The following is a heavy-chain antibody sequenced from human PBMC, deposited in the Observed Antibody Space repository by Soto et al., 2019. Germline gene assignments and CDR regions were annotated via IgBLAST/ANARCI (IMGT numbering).Heavy chain of an antibody. CDR1: GGSISSGDYY. D-gene: IGHD3-22*01. V-gene: IGHV4-31*03. CDR3: ARDYYDSSGYYRFDY. CDR2: IYYSGST. Sequence: SETLSLTCTVSGGSISSGDYYWSWIRQHPGKGLEWIGYIYYSGSTYYNPSLKSRVTISVDTSKNQFSLKLSSVTAADTAVYYCARDYYDSSGYYRFDYWGQGTLVTVS. J-gene: IGHJ4*02.